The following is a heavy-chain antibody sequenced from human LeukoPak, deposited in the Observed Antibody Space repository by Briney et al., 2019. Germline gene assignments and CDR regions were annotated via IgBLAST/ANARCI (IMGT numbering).Heavy chain of an antibody. V-gene: IGHV3-23*01. CDR3: ARNIIRAANFDF. D-gene: IGHD3-10*01. Sequence: TGGSLRLSCAASGFTFSSYAMSWVRQAPGKGLEWVSAISGSGGSTYYADSVKGRFTISRDNAKNSLYLQMNSLRAEDTAVYYCARNIIRAANFDFWGQGTLVTVSS. CDR1: GFTFSSYA. J-gene: IGHJ4*02. CDR2: ISGSGGST.